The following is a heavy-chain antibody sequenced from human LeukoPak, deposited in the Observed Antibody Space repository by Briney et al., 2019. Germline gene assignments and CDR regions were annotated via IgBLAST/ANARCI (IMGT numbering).Heavy chain of an antibody. CDR2: IYYSGST. V-gene: IGHV4-39*01. CDR3: ARRTTVLWGSYRYWDY. CDR1: GGSFSSYY. D-gene: IGHD3-16*02. Sequence: SETLSLTCAVYGGSFSSYYWGWIRQPPGKGLEWIGSIYYSGSTYYNPSLKSRVTISVDTSKNQFSLKLSSVTAADTAAYYCARRTTVLWGSYRYWDYWGQGTLVTVSS. J-gene: IGHJ4*02.